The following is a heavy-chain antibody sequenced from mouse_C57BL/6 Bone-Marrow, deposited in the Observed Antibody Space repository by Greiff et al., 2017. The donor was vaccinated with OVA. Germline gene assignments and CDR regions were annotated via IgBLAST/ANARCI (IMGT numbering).Heavy chain of an antibody. D-gene: IGHD2-3*01. CDR2: IYPGDGDT. CDR3: ARHEDGYYASYFDY. Sequence: QVQLQQSGPELVKPGASVKISCKASGYAFSSSWMNWVKQRPGKGLEWIGRIYPGDGDTNYNGKFKGKATLTADKSSSTAYMQLSSLTSEDSVVYFCARHEDGYYASYFDYWGQGPTLTVSS. V-gene: IGHV1-82*01. J-gene: IGHJ2*01. CDR1: GYAFSSSW.